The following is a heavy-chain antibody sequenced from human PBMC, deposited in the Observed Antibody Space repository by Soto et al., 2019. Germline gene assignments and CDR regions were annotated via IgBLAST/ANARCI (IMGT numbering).Heavy chain of an antibody. CDR3: ARDGSSEGMDV. V-gene: IGHV3-13*01. D-gene: IGHD2-2*03. J-gene: IGHJ6*02. Sequence: EVQLVEAGGGLVQRGGSLRLSCAASGFRFSSYDMHWVRQSTGKGLEWVAAIGTTDDTYYADSVKGRFTISRENAKNSVYLQMDSLGGGDTAVYFCARDGSSEGMDVWGQGTTVTVSS. CDR2: IGTTDDT. CDR1: GFRFSSYD.